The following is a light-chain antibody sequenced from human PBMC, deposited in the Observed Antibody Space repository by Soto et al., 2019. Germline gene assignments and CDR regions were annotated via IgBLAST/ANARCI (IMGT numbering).Light chain of an antibody. J-gene: IGKJ1*01. CDR2: GAS. CDR1: QSVSSN. Sequence: EIVMTQSPATLSVSPGERATVSCRASQSVSSNLAWYQQKPGQAPRLLIYGASTRATGIPARFSGSGSGTEFTLTISSLQSEDFAVYYCQQYNNWPHTFGQGTKVDI. V-gene: IGKV3-15*01. CDR3: QQYNNWPHT.